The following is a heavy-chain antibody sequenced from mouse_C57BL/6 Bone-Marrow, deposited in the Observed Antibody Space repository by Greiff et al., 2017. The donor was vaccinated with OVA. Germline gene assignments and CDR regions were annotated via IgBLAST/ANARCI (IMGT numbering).Heavy chain of an antibody. CDR2: IYPGDGDT. V-gene: IGHV1-80*01. CDR3: ASSYRVYC. Sequence: QVQLQQSGAELVKPGASVKISCKASGYAFSSYWMNWVKQRPGKGLEWIGQIYPGDGDTNYNGKFQGQATLTADTSSTTAYMQLSRLTSEDSAVYFCASSYRVYCWGQGTTLTVSS. CDR1: GYAFSSYW. J-gene: IGHJ2*01. D-gene: IGHD2-14*01.